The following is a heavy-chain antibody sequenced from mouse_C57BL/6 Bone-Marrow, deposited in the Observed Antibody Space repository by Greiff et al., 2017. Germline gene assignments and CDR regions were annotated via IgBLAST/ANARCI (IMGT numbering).Heavy chain of an antibody. CDR2: INPNNGGT. J-gene: IGHJ1*03. Sequence: VHVKQSGPELVKPGASEKMSCKASGYTFTDYNMHWVKQSHGKSLEWIGYINPNNGGTSYNQKFKGKATLTVNKSSSTAYMELRSLTSEDSAVYYCARPRYFDVWGTGTTVTVSS. CDR1: GYTFTDYN. CDR3: ARPRYFDV. V-gene: IGHV1-22*01.